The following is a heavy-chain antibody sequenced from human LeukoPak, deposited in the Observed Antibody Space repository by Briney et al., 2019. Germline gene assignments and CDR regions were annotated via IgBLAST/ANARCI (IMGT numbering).Heavy chain of an antibody. D-gene: IGHD6-13*01. CDR1: GYTFTSYD. CDR2: ISTYNGNT. J-gene: IGHJ3*02. V-gene: IGHV1-18*01. Sequence: ASVKVSCKASGYTFTSYDINWVRQATGQGLEWMGWISTYNGNTNYAQMLQGRVTMTTDTSTSTAYMELRSLRSDDTAVYYCASRFVAAARNDAFDIWGQGTMVTVSS. CDR3: ASRFVAAARNDAFDI.